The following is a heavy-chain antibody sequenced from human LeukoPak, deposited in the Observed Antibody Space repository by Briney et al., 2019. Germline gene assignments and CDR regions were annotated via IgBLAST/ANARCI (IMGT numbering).Heavy chain of an antibody. CDR1: GGSISSSSYY. V-gene: IGHV4-39*07. CDR2: IYYSGST. CDR3: ARLTRRGATLPDFDY. Sequence: SETLSLTCTVSGGSISSSSYYWGWIRQPPGKGLEWIGSIYYSGSTYYNPSLKSRVTISVDTSKNQFSLKLSSVTAADTAVYYCARLTRRGATLPDFDYWGQGTLVTVSS. D-gene: IGHD1-26*01. J-gene: IGHJ4*02.